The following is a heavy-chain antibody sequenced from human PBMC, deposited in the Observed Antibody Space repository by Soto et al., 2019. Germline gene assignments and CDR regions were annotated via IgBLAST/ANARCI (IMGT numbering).Heavy chain of an antibody. CDR1: GGSISSESYF. Sequence: ASETLSLTCTVSGGSISSESYFWGWVRQPSGKGLEWVGTISYSGSPYYNPSLKGRVTISVDTSKNQFSLKLSSVTAADTAVYYCARESSLGGYSSSWCYGDYCFDYYYMDVWGKGTTVTVSS. CDR3: ARESSLGGYSSSWCYGDYCFDYYYMDV. CDR2: ISYSGSP. J-gene: IGHJ6*03. V-gene: IGHV4-39*07. D-gene: IGHD6-13*01.